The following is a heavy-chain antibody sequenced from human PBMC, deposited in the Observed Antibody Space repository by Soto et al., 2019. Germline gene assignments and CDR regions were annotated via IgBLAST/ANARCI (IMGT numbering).Heavy chain of an antibody. CDR1: GFTFSSYA. V-gene: IGHV3-23*01. D-gene: IGHD3-10*01. J-gene: IGHJ4*02. CDR2: ISGSGSST. Sequence: EVQLLESGGGLVQPGGSLRLSCAASGFTFSSYAMSWVRQAPGKGLEWVSTISGSGSSTYYADSVKGRFTISRDNSKNTLYLQMNSLRAEDTARYHCAKSRVTGRIGFFDYWGQGTLVTVSS. CDR3: AKSRVTGRIGFFDY.